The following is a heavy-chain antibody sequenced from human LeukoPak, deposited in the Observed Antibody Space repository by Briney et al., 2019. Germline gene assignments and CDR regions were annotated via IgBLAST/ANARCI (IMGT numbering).Heavy chain of an antibody. V-gene: IGHV3-7*01. D-gene: IGHD3-10*01. CDR1: GFTFSSYW. CDR3: ARAFGEIYYYYMDV. Sequence: PGGSLRLSCAASGFTFSSYWMSWVRQAPGKGLEWVANIKQDGSEKYYVDSVKGRFTISRDNSKNTLYLQMGSLRAEDMAVYYCARAFGEIYYYYMDVWGKGTTVTVSS. J-gene: IGHJ6*03. CDR2: IKQDGSEK.